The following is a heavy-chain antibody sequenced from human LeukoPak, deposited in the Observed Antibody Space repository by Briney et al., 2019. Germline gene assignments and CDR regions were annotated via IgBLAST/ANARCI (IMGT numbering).Heavy chain of an antibody. J-gene: IGHJ4*02. Sequence: PSETLSLTCTVSGGSISSYYWSWIRQPPGKGLEWIGYIYYSGSTNYNPSLKSRVTISVDTSKNQFSLKLSSVTAADTAVYYCAREDDYSNYEVGYWGQGTLVTVSS. V-gene: IGHV4-59*01. CDR3: AREDDYSNYEVGY. CDR2: IYYSGST. CDR1: GGSISSYY. D-gene: IGHD4-11*01.